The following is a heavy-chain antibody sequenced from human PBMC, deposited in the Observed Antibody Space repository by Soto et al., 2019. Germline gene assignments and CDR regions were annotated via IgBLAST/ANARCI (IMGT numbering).Heavy chain of an antibody. Sequence: GGSLRLSCAASGFTFGNSWMHWVSQAPGKGLEWVSRMNSDGSTTNYADSVKGRFTVSRDNAKYTLYLQMNSLRAEDTAVYYCATAEVDYWGPGTLVTVSS. V-gene: IGHV3-74*01. CDR1: GFTFGNSW. CDR3: ATAEVDY. J-gene: IGHJ4*02. CDR2: MNSDGSTT.